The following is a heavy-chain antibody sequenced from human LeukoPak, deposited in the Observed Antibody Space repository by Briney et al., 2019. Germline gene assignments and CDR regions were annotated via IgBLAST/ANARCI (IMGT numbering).Heavy chain of an antibody. J-gene: IGHJ4*02. V-gene: IGHV3-66*01. D-gene: IGHD3-22*01. CDR2: IYSGGST. CDR3: ASGDSSSLGSGY. Sequence: PGGSLRLSCAASGFTVSSNYMSWVRQAPGKGLEWVSVIYSGGSTFYADSVKGRFTISRDNSKNTLYLQMNSLRAEDTAVYYCASGDSSSLGSGYWGQGTLVTVSS. CDR1: GFTVSSNY.